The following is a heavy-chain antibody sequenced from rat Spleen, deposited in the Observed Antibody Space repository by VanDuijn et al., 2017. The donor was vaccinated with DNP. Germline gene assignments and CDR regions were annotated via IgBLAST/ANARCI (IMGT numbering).Heavy chain of an antibody. CDR3: ARHDYSSWNDYYAMDA. V-gene: IGHV5-7*01. CDR2: ISYDDSRT. Sequence: EVQLVESGGDLVQSGRSLKVSCAASGFTFSDYNMAWVRQAPKKGLELVATISYDDSRTYYRDSVKGRFSLSRDHAKNTLYLQIDSLRSEDTATYYCARHDYSSWNDYYAMDAWGQGTSVTVSS. D-gene: IGHD1-3*01. CDR1: GFTFSDYN. J-gene: IGHJ4*01.